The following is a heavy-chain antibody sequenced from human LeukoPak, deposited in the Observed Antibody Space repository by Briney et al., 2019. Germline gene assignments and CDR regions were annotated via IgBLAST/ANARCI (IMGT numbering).Heavy chain of an antibody. CDR1: GFTFSSYA. J-gene: IGHJ4*02. CDR2: ISGSGGGT. Sequence: QPGGSLRLSCAASGFTFSSYAVSWVRQAPGKGLEWVSAISGSGGGTYYADSVKGRFTISRDNSEKMLYLQMNSLSTEDTAVYYCAKTTTGYSSGHYPGWPVDYWGQGTLVTVSS. D-gene: IGHD6-19*01. V-gene: IGHV3-23*01. CDR3: AKTTTGYSSGHYPGWPVDY.